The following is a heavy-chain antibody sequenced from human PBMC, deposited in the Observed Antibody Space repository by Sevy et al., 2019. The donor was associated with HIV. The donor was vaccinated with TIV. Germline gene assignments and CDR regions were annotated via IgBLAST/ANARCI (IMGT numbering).Heavy chain of an antibody. CDR2: IKSKTDGGTT. D-gene: IGHD4-17*01. V-gene: IGHV3-15*01. J-gene: IGHJ4*02. CDR1: GFTFSNAW. CDR3: TTLYGDRRPYYFDY. Sequence: GGSLRLSCAASGFTFSNAWMSWVRQAPGKGLDWVGRIKSKTDGGTTDYAAPVKGRFTISRDDSKNTLYLQMNSLKTEDTAVYYCTTLYGDRRPYYFDYWGQGTLVTVSS.